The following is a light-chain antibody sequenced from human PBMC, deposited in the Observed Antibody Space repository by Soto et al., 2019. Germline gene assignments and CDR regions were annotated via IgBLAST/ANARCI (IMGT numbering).Light chain of an antibody. CDR1: QSFSTSY. Sequence: IVLTQSPGTLSLSPGERATLSCRASQSFSTSYLAWYQQKPGQAPRLLIFAASSRASGIPDRFSGSGSGTDFTLTFDRLEPEDFAVYYCQQYSTSPLTFGGGTKVEI. V-gene: IGKV3-20*01. J-gene: IGKJ4*01. CDR2: AAS. CDR3: QQYSTSPLT.